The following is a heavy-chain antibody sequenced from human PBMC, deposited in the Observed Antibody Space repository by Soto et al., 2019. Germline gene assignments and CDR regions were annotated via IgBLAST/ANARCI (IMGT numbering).Heavy chain of an antibody. V-gene: IGHV3-74*01. CDR1: GFTFSSYW. CDR2: INSDGSST. CDR3: ARDVGYCTNGVCYYFDY. J-gene: IGHJ4*02. D-gene: IGHD2-8*01. Sequence: PGGSLRLSCAASGFTFSSYWMHWVRQAPGKGLVWVSRINSDGSSTSYADSVKGRFTISRDNAKNTLYLQMNSLRAEDTAVYYCARDVGYCTNGVCYYFDYWGQGTLVTVSS.